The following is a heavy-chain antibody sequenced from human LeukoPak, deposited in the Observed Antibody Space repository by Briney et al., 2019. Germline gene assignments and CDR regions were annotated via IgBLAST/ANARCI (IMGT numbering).Heavy chain of an antibody. V-gene: IGHV3-23*01. Sequence: GGSLRLSCAASGFTFSSSAMNWVRQAPGKGLEWVSAISNNGGYTYYADSVQGRFTISRDNSKSTLCLQMNSLRAEDTAVYYCVKDFLHGPHIEPVGSVGPFDYWGQGTLVTVSS. CDR3: VKDFLHGPHIEPVGSVGPFDY. D-gene: IGHD2-21*01. CDR2: ISNNGGYT. J-gene: IGHJ4*02. CDR1: GFTFSSSA.